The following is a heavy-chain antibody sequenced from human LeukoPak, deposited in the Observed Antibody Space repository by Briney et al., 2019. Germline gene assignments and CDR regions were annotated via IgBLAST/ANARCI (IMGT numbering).Heavy chain of an antibody. D-gene: IGHD3-3*01. Sequence: ASVKVSCKVSGYILGELSMHWVRQAPGKGLEWMGGFDPEDDERIFAQKFQGRVTMTEDTSTDTAYMELSSLRSEDTAVYYCAAELMSGHFDHWGQGTLVTVSS. J-gene: IGHJ4*02. CDR3: AAELMSGHFDH. CDR1: GYILGELS. CDR2: FDPEDDER. V-gene: IGHV1-24*01.